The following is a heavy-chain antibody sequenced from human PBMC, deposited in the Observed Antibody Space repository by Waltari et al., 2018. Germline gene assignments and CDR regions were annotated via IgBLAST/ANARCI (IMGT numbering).Heavy chain of an antibody. CDR2: VSGRDATT. J-gene: IGHJ4*02. V-gene: IGHV3-23*01. CDR1: GFTFSSYG. Sequence: EVHLLESGGGLVQPGGSLRVSCAASGFTFSSYGMSWVRQAPGKGLEWVSAVSGRDATTYYADSVKGRFTISRDNSKNTLYLQMNSLRAEDTAVYYCATSDWHPPYYFDYWGQGTLVTVSS. CDR3: ATSDWHPPYYFDY. D-gene: IGHD6-19*01.